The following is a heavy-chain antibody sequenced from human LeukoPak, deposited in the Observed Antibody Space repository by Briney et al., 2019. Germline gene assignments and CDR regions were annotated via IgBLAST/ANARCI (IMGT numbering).Heavy chain of an antibody. CDR2: ISYDGSNK. Sequence: AGRSLRLSCAASGFTFSSYAMPWVRQAPGKGLEGVAVISYDGSNKYYADSVKGRFTISRDNSKNTLYLQMNSLRAEDTAVYYCARSYSGYDSDYFDYWGQGTLVTVSS. CDR3: ARSYSGYDSDYFDY. J-gene: IGHJ4*02. D-gene: IGHD5-12*01. V-gene: IGHV3-30*04. CDR1: GFTFSSYA.